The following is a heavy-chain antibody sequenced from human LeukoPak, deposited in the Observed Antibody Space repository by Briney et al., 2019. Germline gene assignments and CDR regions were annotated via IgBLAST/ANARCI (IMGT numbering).Heavy chain of an antibody. CDR1: GGSFSGYY. V-gene: IGHV4-34*01. Sequence: SETLSLTCAVYGGSFSGYYWSWIRQPPGKGLEWIGEINHSGSTNYNPSLKSRVTISVDTSKNQFSLKLSSVTAADTAVYYCARDGAPHGPMVRGVHDYWGQGTLVTVSS. CDR3: ARDGAPHGPMVRGVHDY. J-gene: IGHJ4*02. D-gene: IGHD3-10*01. CDR2: INHSGST.